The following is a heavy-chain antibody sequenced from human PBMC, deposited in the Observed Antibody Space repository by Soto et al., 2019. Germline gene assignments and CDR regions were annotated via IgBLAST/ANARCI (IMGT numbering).Heavy chain of an antibody. J-gene: IGHJ5*02. CDR3: ARTDVVPFFDFWSGYYLSWFDP. V-gene: IGHV4-39*01. Sequence: SETLSLTCTVSGGSISSSSYYWGWIRQPPGKGLEWIGSIYYSGSTYYNPSLKSRVTISVDTSKNQFSLKLSSVTAADTAVYYCARTDVVPFFDFWSGYYLSWFDPWGQGTLVTVSS. CDR1: GGSISSSSYY. D-gene: IGHD3-3*01. CDR2: IYYSGST.